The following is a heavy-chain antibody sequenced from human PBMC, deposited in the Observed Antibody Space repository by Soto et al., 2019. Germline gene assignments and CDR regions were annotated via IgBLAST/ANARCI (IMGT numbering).Heavy chain of an antibody. J-gene: IGHJ4*02. CDR2: ISLCGST. V-gene: IGHV4-30-2*01. D-gene: IGHD6-13*01. CDR1: GGSFSSVDYS. Sequence: QLQLQESGSRLVKPSQTLSLPCAVSGGSFSSVDYSWSWGRQPTGKGLEWIGYISLCGSTHYNPSLKRRGTILLDTSKIQFSRKLTSVTAADTAVYYCASYSRRWGYGFDDWGQGTLVAVSS. CDR3: ASYSRRWGYGFDD.